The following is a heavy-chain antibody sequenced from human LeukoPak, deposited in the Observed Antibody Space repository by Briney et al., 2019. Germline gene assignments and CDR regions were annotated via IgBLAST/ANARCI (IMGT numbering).Heavy chain of an antibody. Sequence: GASVKVSCKASGYTFTSYDINWVRQAPGQGLEWMGWMNPNSGNTVYAQKFQGRVTMTRNTSISTAYMELSSLRSEDTAVYYCARAPFYDFWSGYSKYYFDYWGQGTLVTVSS. V-gene: IGHV1-8*01. CDR3: ARAPFYDFWSGYSKYYFDY. CDR2: MNPNSGNT. J-gene: IGHJ4*02. D-gene: IGHD3-3*01. CDR1: GYTFTSYD.